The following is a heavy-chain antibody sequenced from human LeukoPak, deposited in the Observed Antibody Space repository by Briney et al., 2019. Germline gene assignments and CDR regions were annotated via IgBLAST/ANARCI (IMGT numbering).Heavy chain of an antibody. CDR2: MSAYNGNK. CDR1: GYTFTSYG. J-gene: IGHJ3*02. Sequence: WASVKVSCKASGYTFTSYGISWVRQAPGQGLEWMGWMSAYNGNKNYARKIMGRVTMTTDTSTSTAYMELRSLRSDDTAVYYCARDFLPSVTTPHAFAIWGQGTMVTVSS. CDR3: ARDFLPSVTTPHAFAI. D-gene: IGHD4-17*01. V-gene: IGHV1-18*01.